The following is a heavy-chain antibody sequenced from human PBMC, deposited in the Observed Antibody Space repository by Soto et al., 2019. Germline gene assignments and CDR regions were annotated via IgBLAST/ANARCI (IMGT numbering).Heavy chain of an antibody. J-gene: IGHJ5*02. Sequence: GGSLRLSCAASGFTFSSYAMHWVRQAPGKGLEYVSAISSNGGSTYYANSVKGRFTISRDNSKNTLYLQMGSLRAEDMAVYYCARDRRPGIAVADPNWFDPWGQGTLVTVSS. CDR1: GFTFSSYA. CDR2: ISSNGGST. CDR3: ARDRRPGIAVADPNWFDP. V-gene: IGHV3-64*01. D-gene: IGHD6-19*01.